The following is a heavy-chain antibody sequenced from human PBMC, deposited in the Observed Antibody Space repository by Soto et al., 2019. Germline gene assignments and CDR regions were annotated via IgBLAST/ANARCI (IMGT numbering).Heavy chain of an antibody. Sequence: EVQLVESGGGLVQPGGSLRLSCAASGFTFSSYDMHWVRQATGKGLEWVSVIGTAGDTYYPGSVKGRFTISRENAKNSVYLQMNSLTAEDTAVYYCARAAGYSYGSYYYYYGMDVWGQGTTVTVSS. J-gene: IGHJ6*02. D-gene: IGHD5-18*01. V-gene: IGHV3-13*01. CDR1: GFTFSSYD. CDR2: IGTAGDT. CDR3: ARAAGYSYGSYYYYYGMDV.